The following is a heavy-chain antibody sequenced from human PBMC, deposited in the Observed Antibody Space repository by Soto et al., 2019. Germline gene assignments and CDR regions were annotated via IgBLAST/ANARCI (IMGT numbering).Heavy chain of an antibody. CDR1: GFNFKKFA. Sequence: EVQLLESGGGVVQPGGSPRLSCVASGFNFKKFAMAWVRQAPGEGLEWVSGISCCGGSTSYADSVKGRFSIARDDSKNTLSLQMNRLRVEDTAQYYCAKADGEQWLVPHPDNWGQGTLVTVS. CDR3: AKADGEQWLVPHPDN. J-gene: IGHJ4*02. CDR2: ISCCGGST. V-gene: IGHV3-23*01. D-gene: IGHD6-19*01.